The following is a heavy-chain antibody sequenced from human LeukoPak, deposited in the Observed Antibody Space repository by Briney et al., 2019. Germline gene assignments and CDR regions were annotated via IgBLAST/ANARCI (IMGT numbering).Heavy chain of an antibody. CDR3: ATHDFSGAYYFDY. D-gene: IGHD3-10*01. Sequence: PGGSLRLSRAASGFTFSSYAMSWIRQAPGKGLEWISYISGSGSSMYYADSVKGRFTISRDNAKNSLYLQMNSLRAEDTAVYYCATHDFSGAYYFDYWGQGTLVTVSS. CDR2: ISGSGSSM. J-gene: IGHJ4*02. CDR1: GFTFSSYA. V-gene: IGHV3-11*01.